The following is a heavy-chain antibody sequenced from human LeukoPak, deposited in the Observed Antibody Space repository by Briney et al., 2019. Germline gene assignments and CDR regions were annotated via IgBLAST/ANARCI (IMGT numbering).Heavy chain of an antibody. CDR1: GFSFGDFG. D-gene: IGHD3-9*01. CDR2: IRSEASGGTP. V-gene: IGHV3-49*04. CDR3: TTGPDYDILTGPLDY. J-gene: IGHJ4*02. Sequence: GGSLRLSCTASGFSFGDFGMIWVRQAPGKGLEWVSLIRSEASGGTPEYAASVKGRFIISRDDSKRIAYLQMNSLKTEDTAVYYCTTGPDYDILTGPLDYWGQGTLVTVSS.